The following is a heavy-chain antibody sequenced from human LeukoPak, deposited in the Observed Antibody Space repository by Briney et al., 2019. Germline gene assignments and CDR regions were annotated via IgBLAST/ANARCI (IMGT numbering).Heavy chain of an antibody. J-gene: IGHJ5*02. CDR1: GGSISSYY. CDR3: ARFGLEAPNRADINP. Sequence: SETLSLTCTVSGGSISSYYWSWIRQPPGKGLEWIGYIYYSGSTNYNPSLKSRVTISVDTSKNQFSLKLSSVTAADTAVYYCARFGLEAPNRADINPWGQGTLVTVSS. CDR2: IYYSGST. D-gene: IGHD1-14*01. V-gene: IGHV4-59*01.